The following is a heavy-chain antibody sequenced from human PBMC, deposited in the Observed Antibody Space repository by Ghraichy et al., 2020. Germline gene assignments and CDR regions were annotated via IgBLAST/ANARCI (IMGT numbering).Heavy chain of an antibody. V-gene: IGHV3-9*01. Sequence: GGSLRLSCVASGFSFDDYAMHWVRQAPGKGLEWVSGISWNSGSIGYADSVKGRFTISRDNAKNSQYLQMNTLRVEDTALYYCAKGVVVGASYYYGMDVWGQGTTVTVSS. CDR1: GFSFDDYA. CDR2: ISWNSGSI. J-gene: IGHJ6*02. CDR3: AKGVVVGASYYYGMDV. D-gene: IGHD2-2*01.